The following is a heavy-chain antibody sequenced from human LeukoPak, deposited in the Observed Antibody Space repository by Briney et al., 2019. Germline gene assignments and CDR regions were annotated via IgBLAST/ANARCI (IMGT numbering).Heavy chain of an antibody. J-gene: IGHJ4*02. CDR3: AKDHYYGSGNYPLDY. D-gene: IGHD3-10*01. V-gene: IGHV3-74*01. CDR2: IKSDGSST. CDR1: GFTFSTYW. Sequence: PGGSLRLSCAASGFTFSTYWMHWVRQAPGKGLVWVSRIKSDGSSTSYADSVKGRFTISRDNSKNTLYLQMNSLRAEDTAVYHCAKDHYYGSGNYPLDYWGQGTLVTVSS.